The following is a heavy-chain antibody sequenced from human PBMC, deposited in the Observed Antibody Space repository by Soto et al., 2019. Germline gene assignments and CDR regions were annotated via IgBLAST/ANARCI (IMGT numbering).Heavy chain of an antibody. J-gene: IGHJ3*01. CDR3: ARGAFREFGTFDV. Sequence: SQTLSLTCAISGDSVSSNSAAWNWIRQSPSRGLEWLGRTYYRSKWYNDYAGSVKSRITINPDTSKNQFSLQLNSLTPEDAAVYYCARGAFREFGTFDVWGQRTILTVSS. V-gene: IGHV6-1*01. CDR2: TYYRSKWYN. CDR1: GDSVSSNSAA. D-gene: IGHD1-26*01.